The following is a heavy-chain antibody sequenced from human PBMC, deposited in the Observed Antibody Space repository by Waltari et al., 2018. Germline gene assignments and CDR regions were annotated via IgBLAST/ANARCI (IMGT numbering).Heavy chain of an antibody. CDR3: ATLGRTYGDYAFDY. CDR1: GGSISSSNW. Sequence: QVQLQESGPGLVKPSGTLSLTCAVSGGSISSSNWWSWVRQPPGKGLEWIGEIYHSGSTTYNPSPKSLVTISVDKSKNQFSLKLSSVTAADTAVYYCATLGRTYGDYAFDYWGQGTLVTVSS. CDR2: IYHSGST. J-gene: IGHJ4*02. D-gene: IGHD4-17*01. V-gene: IGHV4-4*02.